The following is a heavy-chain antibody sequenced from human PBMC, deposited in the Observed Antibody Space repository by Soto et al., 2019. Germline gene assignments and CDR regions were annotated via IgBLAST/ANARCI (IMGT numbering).Heavy chain of an antibody. CDR2: ISYDGSNK. J-gene: IGHJ6*02. D-gene: IGHD1-26*01. Sequence: SLRLSCAASGFTFSSYGMHWVRQAPGKGLEWVAVISYDGSNKYYADSVKGRFTISRDNSKNTLYLQMNSLRAEDTAVYYCAKDLIVGANTYYYGMDVWGQGTTVTVSS. V-gene: IGHV3-30*18. CDR1: GFTFSSYG. CDR3: AKDLIVGANTYYYGMDV.